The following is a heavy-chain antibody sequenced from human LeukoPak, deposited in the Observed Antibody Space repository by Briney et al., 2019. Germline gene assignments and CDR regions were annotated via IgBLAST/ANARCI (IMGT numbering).Heavy chain of an antibody. CDR3: ARIPLGYSGAYYFDY. CDR1: RGSISGSICSYY. D-gene: IGHD5-12*01. J-gene: IGHJ4*02. Sequence: SETLSLTCTVSRGSISGSICSYYWSWLRQPPGKGLEWIGYISSSGSVNDNPSLRSRVTISVDTSKNQFFLNLSSVSAAGTAVYYCARIPLGYSGAYYFDYWGQGTLVTVSP. V-gene: IGHV4-4*09. CDR2: ISSSGSV.